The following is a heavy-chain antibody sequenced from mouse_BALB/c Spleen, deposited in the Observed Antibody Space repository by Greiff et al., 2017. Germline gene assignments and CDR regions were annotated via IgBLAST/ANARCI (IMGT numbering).Heavy chain of an antibody. J-gene: IGHJ1*01. CDR1: GFTFSSYG. V-gene: IGHV5-6-3*01. CDR3: ARERYYGSSYYWYFDV. D-gene: IGHD1-1*01. CDR2: INSNGGST. Sequence: DVHLVESGGGLVQPGGSLKLSCAASGFTFSSYGMSWVRQTPDKRLELVATINSNGGSTYYPDSVKGRFTISRDNAKNTLYLQMSSLKSEDTAMYYCARERYYGSSYYWYFDVWGAGTTVTVSS.